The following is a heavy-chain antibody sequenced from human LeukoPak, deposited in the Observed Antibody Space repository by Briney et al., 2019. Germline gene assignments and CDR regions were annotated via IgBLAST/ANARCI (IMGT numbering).Heavy chain of an antibody. D-gene: IGHD3-22*01. J-gene: IGHJ3*02. CDR3: ARSYYERDAFDI. Sequence: ASVKVSCKASGYTFTSYGISWVRQAPGQGLEWMGWISAYNGNTNYAQKLQGRVTMTTDTSTSTAYMELSSLRSEDTAVFYCARSYYERDAFDIWGQGTKVTVSS. V-gene: IGHV1-18*01. CDR2: ISAYNGNT. CDR1: GYTFTSYG.